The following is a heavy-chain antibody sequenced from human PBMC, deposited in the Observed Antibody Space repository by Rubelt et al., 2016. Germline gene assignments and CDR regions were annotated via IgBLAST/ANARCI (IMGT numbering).Heavy chain of an antibody. CDR3: ARGDIVVVPAAIDY. J-gene: IGHJ4*02. CDR2: INHSGST. V-gene: IGHV4-34*01. D-gene: IGHD2-2*01. Sequence: QVQLQQWGAGLLKPSETLSLTCAAYGGSFSGYYWSWIRQPPGKGLEWIGEINHSGSTNYNPSLTSRVTISVDTSKNQFSLKRSSVTAADTAVYYCARGDIVVVPAAIDYWGQGTLVTVSS. CDR1: GGSFSGYY.